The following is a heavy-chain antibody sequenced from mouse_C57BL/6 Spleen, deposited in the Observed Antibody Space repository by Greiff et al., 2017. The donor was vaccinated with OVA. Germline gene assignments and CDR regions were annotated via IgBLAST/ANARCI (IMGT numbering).Heavy chain of an antibody. CDR1: GYAFSSYW. CDR3: ARSGAGLRHFDY. CDR2: IYPGDGDT. J-gene: IGHJ2*01. D-gene: IGHD2-2*01. V-gene: IGHV1-80*01. Sequence: VQLQQSGAELVKPGASVKISCKASGYAFSSYWMNWVKQRPGKGLEGIGQIYPGDGDTNYNGKFKGKATLTADKSSSTAYMQLSSLTSEDSAVYFCARSGAGLRHFDYWGQGTTLTVSS.